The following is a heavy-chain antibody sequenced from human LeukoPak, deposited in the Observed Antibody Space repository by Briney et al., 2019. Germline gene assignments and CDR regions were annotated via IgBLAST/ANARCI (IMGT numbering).Heavy chain of an antibody. CDR2: IIPMFGTT. J-gene: IGHJ4*02. CDR3: ATDLQSDFWTGYYWGF. Sequence: SVKVSCKASGGSLNNYGVSWLRQAPGQGLEWMGRIIPMFGTTIYAEKFQGRVTISADKSTDTAYVEVSRLSSDDTAVYYCATDLQSDFWTGYYWGFWGQGTLVTVSS. V-gene: IGHV1-69*06. D-gene: IGHD3/OR15-3a*01. CDR1: GGSLNNYG.